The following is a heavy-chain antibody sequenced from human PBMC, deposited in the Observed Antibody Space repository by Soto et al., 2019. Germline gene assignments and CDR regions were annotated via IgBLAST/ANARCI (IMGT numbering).Heavy chain of an antibody. D-gene: IGHD6-13*01. Sequence: LILSCAASGFTFSYYYMSWIRQVPGKGLEWVAYISGTSDSIPYADSVKGRFTISRDNAKNSLYLQMNSLRAEDTAVYYCARVGVVTAAGTSDYWGQGTLVTVSS. CDR2: ISGTSDSI. V-gene: IGHV3-11*06. J-gene: IGHJ4*02. CDR1: GFTFSYYY. CDR3: ARVGVVTAAGTSDY.